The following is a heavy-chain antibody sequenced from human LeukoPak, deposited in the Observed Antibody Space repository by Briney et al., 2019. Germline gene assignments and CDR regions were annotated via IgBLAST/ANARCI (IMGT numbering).Heavy chain of an antibody. CDR3: ATGPNTSPFDY. D-gene: IGHD2-2*01. CDR2: ISSSSSYI. CDR1: GFTFSSYS. V-gene: IGHV3-21*01. J-gene: IGHJ4*02. Sequence: GGSLRLSCAASGFTFSSYSMNGVRRAPGKGLEGVSSISSSSSYIYYADSVKGRFTISRDNAKNSLYLQMNSLRVEDTAVYYCATGPNTSPFDYWGQGTLVTVSS.